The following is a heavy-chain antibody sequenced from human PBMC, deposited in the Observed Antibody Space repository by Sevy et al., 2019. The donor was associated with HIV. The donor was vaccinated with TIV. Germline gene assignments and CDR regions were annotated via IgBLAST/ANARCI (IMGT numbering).Heavy chain of an antibody. CDR2: ISGSGGGP. CDR1: GFTFSSYA. D-gene: IGHD3-10*01. V-gene: IGHV3-23*01. Sequence: GGSLRLSCAASGFTFSSYAMNWVRQAPGKGLEWVSGISGSGGGPYYADSVKGRFTISRDNSKNTLYLQMNTLRADDTALYYCAKDRITVVGDAFDMWGHGTMVTVSS. CDR3: AKDRITVVGDAFDM. J-gene: IGHJ3*02.